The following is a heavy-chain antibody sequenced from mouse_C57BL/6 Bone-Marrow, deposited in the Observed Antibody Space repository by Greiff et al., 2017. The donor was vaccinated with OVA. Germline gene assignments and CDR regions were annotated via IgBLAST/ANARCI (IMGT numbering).Heavy chain of an antibody. CDR3: ARRYYYGSSYWYFDV. V-gene: IGHV1-81*01. CDR1: GYTFTSYG. D-gene: IGHD1-1*01. Sequence: QVQLKQSGAELARPGASVKLSCKASGYTFTSYGISWVKQRTGQGLEWIGEIYPRSGNTYYNQKFKGTATLTADNSSSTAYRELRSLTSEDYAVYFGARRYYYGSSYWYFDVWGTGTTVTVSS. CDR2: IYPRSGNT. J-gene: IGHJ1*03.